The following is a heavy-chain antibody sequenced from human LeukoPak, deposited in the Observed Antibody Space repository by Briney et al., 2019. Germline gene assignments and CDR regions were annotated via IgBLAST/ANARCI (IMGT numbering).Heavy chain of an antibody. D-gene: IGHD7-27*01. J-gene: IGHJ4*02. Sequence: PSETLSLTCAVSGGSFSGYYWSWIRQPPGKGLEWIGEINHSGSTNYNPTLKSRVTISVDTSKNQFSLKLSSVTAADTAVYYCVRISQNWGSFDYWGQGTLVTVSS. CDR1: GGSFSGYY. CDR2: INHSGST. V-gene: IGHV4-34*01. CDR3: VRISQNWGSFDY.